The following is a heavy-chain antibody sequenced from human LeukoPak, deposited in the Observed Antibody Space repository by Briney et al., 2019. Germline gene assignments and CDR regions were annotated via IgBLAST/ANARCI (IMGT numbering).Heavy chain of an antibody. V-gene: IGHV4-39*01. Sequence: SETLSLTCTVSGGSISSSSSYWGWIRQPPGKGLEWIASMSYSGSTYYNPSLKSRVTISVDTSKNQFSLKLSSVTAADTAVYYCARQGYYYDSSGYYYALLGDYWGQGTLVTVSS. CDR2: MSYSGST. CDR1: GGSISSSSSY. D-gene: IGHD3-22*01. CDR3: ARQGYYYDSSGYYYALLGDY. J-gene: IGHJ4*02.